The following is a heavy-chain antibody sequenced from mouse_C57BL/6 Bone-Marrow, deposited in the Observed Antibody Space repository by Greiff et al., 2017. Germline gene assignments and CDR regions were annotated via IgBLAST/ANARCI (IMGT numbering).Heavy chain of an antibody. J-gene: IGHJ2*01. CDR1: GFTFSDFY. D-gene: IGHD4-1*01. Sequence: EVQVVESGGGLVQSGRSLRLSCATSGFTFSDFYMEWFRQAPGKGLEWIAASRNKANDYTTEYSASVKGRFIVSRDTSQSILYLQMNALRAEDTAIYYCARDATGTRYFDYWGQGTTLTVSS. CDR2: SRNKANDYTT. CDR3: ARDATGTRYFDY. V-gene: IGHV7-1*01.